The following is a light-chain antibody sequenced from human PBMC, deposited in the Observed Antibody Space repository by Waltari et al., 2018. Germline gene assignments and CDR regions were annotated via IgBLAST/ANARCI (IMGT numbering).Light chain of an antibody. CDR1: QSVSSN. CDR3: QQYHSWPPIFT. J-gene: IGKJ3*01. CDR2: GAS. V-gene: IGKV3-15*01. Sequence: ASQSVSSNLAWYQQKPGQAPRLLVSGASTRATGIAARFSGSGSGTEFTLTISSLHSEDFAIYYCQQYHSWPPIFTFGPGTKVDIK.